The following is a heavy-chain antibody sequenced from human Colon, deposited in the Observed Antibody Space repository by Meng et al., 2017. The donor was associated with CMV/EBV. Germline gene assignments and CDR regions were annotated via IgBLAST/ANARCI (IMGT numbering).Heavy chain of an antibody. D-gene: IGHD1-26*01. CDR1: FNTYA. CDR2: ITPIIGIP. V-gene: IGHV1-69*10. J-gene: IGHJ5*02. CDR3: ARARGGLGEEATTARWFDP. Sequence: FNTYATSWVGQAPGQGLEWMGGITPIIGIPNYAQKFKGRVTIDADTSTSTASMELSSLGSEDTAVYYCARARGGLGEEATTARWFDPWGQGTLVTVSS.